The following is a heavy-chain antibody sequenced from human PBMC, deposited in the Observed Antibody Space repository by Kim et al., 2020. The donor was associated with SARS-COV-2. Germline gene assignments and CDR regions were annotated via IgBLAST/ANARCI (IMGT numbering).Heavy chain of an antibody. D-gene: IGHD3-16*01. J-gene: IGHJ4*02. CDR1: EFTFSSYS. CDR3: ARGEEQDFGGVGDY. V-gene: IGHV3-21*01. Sequence: GGSLRLSCAASEFTFSSYSMNWVRQAPGKGLEWVSSISSSSGYIYYADSVKGRFTISRDNAKNSLFLQMNSLRAEDTAVYYCARGEEQDFGGVGDYWGQGTLVTVSS. CDR2: ISSSSGYI.